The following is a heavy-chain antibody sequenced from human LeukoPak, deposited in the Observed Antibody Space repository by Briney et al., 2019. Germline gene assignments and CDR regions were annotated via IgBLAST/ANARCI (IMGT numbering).Heavy chain of an antibody. D-gene: IGHD3-10*01. CDR3: ARRFGSVTSMHGIDY. V-gene: IGHV3-21*01. CDR1: GFTFSNYN. CDR2: ISSSSSYI. Sequence: GGTLRLSCAASGFTFSNYNMNWVRKAPGTGLERVSSISSSSSYIYYADSVKGRFTISRDNAKISLYLQMNSLRAEDTAVYYCARRFGSVTSMHGIDYWGQGTLVTVSS. J-gene: IGHJ4*02.